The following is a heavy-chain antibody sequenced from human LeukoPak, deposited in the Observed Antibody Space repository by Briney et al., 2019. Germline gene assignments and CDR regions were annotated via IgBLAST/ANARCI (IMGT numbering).Heavy chain of an antibody. J-gene: IGHJ4*02. D-gene: IGHD3-22*01. CDR1: GGSFSGYY. CDR2: INHSGST. V-gene: IGHV4-34*01. Sequence: SETLSLTCAVYGGSFSGYYWSWIRQPPGKGLEWIGEINHSGSTNYNPSLKSRVTISVDTSKNQFSLKLSSVTAADTAVYYCARYNRRSPINYYDSSGFRAHFDYWGQGTLVTVSS. CDR3: ARYNRRSPINYYDSSGFRAHFDY.